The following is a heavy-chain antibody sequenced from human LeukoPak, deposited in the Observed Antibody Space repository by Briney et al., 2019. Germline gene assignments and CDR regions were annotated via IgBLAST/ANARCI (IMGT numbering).Heavy chain of an antibody. D-gene: IGHD3-16*02. J-gene: IGHJ4*02. CDR1: GYTFTSYD. V-gene: IGHV1-8*01. CDR3: ARPIMITFGGVIGYYFDY. CDR2: MNPNSGNT. Sequence: ASVKVSCKASGYTFTSYDINWVRQATGQGLEWMGWMNPNSGNTGYAQKFQGRVTMTRNTSISTAYMELRSLRSDDTAVYYCARPIMITFGGVIGYYFDYWGQGTLVTVSS.